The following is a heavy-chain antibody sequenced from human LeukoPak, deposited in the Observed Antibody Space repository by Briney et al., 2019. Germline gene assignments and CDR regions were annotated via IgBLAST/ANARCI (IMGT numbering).Heavy chain of an antibody. Sequence: SETLSLTCTVSGGSISTSNYYWGWIRQPPGKGLEWIGNIFYSGSTYYSPSLKSRVTISLDTSRNHFSLKLNSVTAADTAVYYCARGGSYYDCWGQGTLVTVSS. CDR1: GGSISTSNYY. J-gene: IGHJ4*02. V-gene: IGHV4-39*07. D-gene: IGHD1-26*01. CDR3: ARGGSYYDC. CDR2: IFYSGST.